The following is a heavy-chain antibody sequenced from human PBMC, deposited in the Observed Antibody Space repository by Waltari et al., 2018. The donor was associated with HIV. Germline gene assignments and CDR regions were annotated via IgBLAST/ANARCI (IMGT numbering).Heavy chain of an antibody. CDR2: IKSQMDGGTT. D-gene: IGHD3-16*01. Sequence: EVQLVDSGGGLVKPGGYLRLTCAASGFNISDAGVSWVRQAPGEGLEWVGRIKSQMDGGTTDYAATMKGRFTISGDESKNTLYLQMNSLKVEDTAMYYCATLGGGTRDYWGQGTLVTVSS. V-gene: IGHV3-15*01. J-gene: IGHJ4*02. CDR1: GFNISDAG. CDR3: ATLGGGTRDY.